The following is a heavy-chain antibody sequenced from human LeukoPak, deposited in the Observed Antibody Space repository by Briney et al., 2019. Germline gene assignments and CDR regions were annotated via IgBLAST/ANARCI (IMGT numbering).Heavy chain of an antibody. V-gene: IGHV1-2*02. Sequence: ASVKVSCKASGYTFTGYYMHWVRQAPGQGLEWMGWINPNSGGTNYAQKFQGRVTMTRDTSISTAYMELSRLRSDDTAVYYCASFTVTTQGGPIFDYWGQGTLVTVSS. J-gene: IGHJ4*02. CDR1: GYTFTGYY. CDR2: INPNSGGT. CDR3: ASFTVTTQGGPIFDY. D-gene: IGHD4-17*01.